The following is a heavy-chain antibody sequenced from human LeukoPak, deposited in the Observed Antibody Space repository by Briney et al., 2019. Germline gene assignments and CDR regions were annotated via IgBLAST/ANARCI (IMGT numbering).Heavy chain of an antibody. J-gene: IGHJ4*02. Sequence: PGGSLRLSCAASGFIFSDYSMNWVRQAPGKGLKWISYISSSSSTIYYADSVKGRFTISRDNDKNLLYLQMNSLRDEDTAVYFCARSGNRFDQWGQGTLVTVSS. V-gene: IGHV3-48*02. CDR1: GFIFSDYS. CDR2: ISSSSSTI. CDR3: ARSGNRFDQ. D-gene: IGHD2/OR15-2a*01.